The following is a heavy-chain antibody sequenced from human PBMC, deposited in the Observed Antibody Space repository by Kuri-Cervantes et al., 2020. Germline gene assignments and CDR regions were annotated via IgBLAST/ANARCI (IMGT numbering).Heavy chain of an antibody. CDR2: ISGSGGST. CDR3: AKAAAAGNYYYYYMDV. Sequence: GESLKISCAASGFTFSSYAMSWVRQAPGKGLEWVSAISGSGGSTYYADSVKGRFTISRDNSKNTLYLQMNSLRAEDTAVYYCAKAAAAGNYYYYYMDVWGKGTTVTVSS. CDR1: GFTFSSYA. V-gene: IGHV3-23*01. D-gene: IGHD6-13*01. J-gene: IGHJ6*03.